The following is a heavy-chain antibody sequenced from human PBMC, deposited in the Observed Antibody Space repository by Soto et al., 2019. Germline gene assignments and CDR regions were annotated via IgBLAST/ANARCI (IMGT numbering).Heavy chain of an antibody. J-gene: IGHJ4*02. D-gene: IGHD5-18*01. Sequence: GGSLRLSCAASGFTFSSYAMHWVRQAPGKGLEWVAVISYDGSNKYYADSVKGRFTMTRDNSKNTLYLQMNSLRAEDTAVYYCARGRGRVPGSYGYGSGGDYFDYWGQGTLVTVSS. V-gene: IGHV3-30-3*01. CDR1: GFTFSSYA. CDR2: ISYDGSNK. CDR3: ARGRGRVPGSYGYGSGGDYFDY.